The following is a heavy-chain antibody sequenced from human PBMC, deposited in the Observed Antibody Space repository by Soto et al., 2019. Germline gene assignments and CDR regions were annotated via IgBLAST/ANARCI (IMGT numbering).Heavy chain of an antibody. CDR1: GYTSTSCN. CDR2: INPSGTST. CDR3: ARDLPGGNKTLDS. Sequence: ASVKVSCKTSGYTSTSCNVHWVRQPPGQGLEWMGFINPSGTSTTYAQQFHGRGTMTRDTSTATVYMELNSLRSEDTAVYFCARDLPGGNKTLDSWGQGTLVTVYS. D-gene: IGHD2-15*01. V-gene: IGHV1-46*01. J-gene: IGHJ4*02.